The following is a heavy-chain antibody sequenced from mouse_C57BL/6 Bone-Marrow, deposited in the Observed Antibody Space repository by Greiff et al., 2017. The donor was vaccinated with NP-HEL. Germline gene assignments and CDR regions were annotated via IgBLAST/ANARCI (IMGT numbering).Heavy chain of an antibody. CDR2: IDPSDSET. Sequence: QVQLQQPGAELVRPGSSVKLSCKASGYTFTSYWMHWVKQRPIQGLEWIGNIDPSDSETHYNQKFKDKATLTVDKSSSTAYMQLSSLTAEDSAVYYCAVYGSSLDYWGQGTTLTVSS. CDR1: GYTFTSYW. V-gene: IGHV1-52*01. D-gene: IGHD1-1*01. J-gene: IGHJ2*01. CDR3: AVYGSSLDY.